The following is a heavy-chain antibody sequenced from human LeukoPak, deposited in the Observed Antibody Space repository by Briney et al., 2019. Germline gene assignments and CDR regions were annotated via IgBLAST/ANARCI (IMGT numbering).Heavy chain of an antibody. D-gene: IGHD3-22*01. CDR3: ARSSSSDYATSGYYYRLDYYYGMDV. CDR1: GFTFSDYY. CDR2: ISSSGSTI. Sequence: PGGSLRLSCAASGFTFSDYYMSWIRQAPGKGLEWVSYISSSGSTIYYADSVKGRFTISRDNAKNSLYLQMNRLRAEDTAVYYCARSSSSDYATSGYYYRLDYYYGMDVWGQGTTVTVSS. J-gene: IGHJ6*02. V-gene: IGHV3-11*01.